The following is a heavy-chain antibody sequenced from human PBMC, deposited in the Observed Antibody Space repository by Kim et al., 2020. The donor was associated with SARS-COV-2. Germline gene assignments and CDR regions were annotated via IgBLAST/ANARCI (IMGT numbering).Heavy chain of an antibody. CDR3: ASGYCSSTSCQRGWFDP. Sequence: GGSLRLSCAASGFTFDDYGMSWVRQAPGKGLEWVSGINWNGGSTGYADSVKGRFTISRDNAKNSLYLQMNSLRAEDTALYYCASGYCSSTSCQRGWFDPWGQGTLVTVSS. D-gene: IGHD2-2*01. CDR2: INWNGGST. CDR1: GFTFDDYG. V-gene: IGHV3-20*04. J-gene: IGHJ5*02.